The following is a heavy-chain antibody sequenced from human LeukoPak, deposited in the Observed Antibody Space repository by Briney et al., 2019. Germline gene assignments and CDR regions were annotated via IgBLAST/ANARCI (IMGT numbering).Heavy chain of an antibody. J-gene: IGHJ4*02. CDR2: IWYDGSNK. D-gene: IGHD3-10*01. Sequence: GGSLRLFCAASGFTFSSYGMHWVRQAPGKGLEWVAVIWYDGSNKYYADSVKGRFTISRDNSKNTLYLQMNSLRAEDTAVYYCARAEFGELLPDDYWGQGTLVTVSS. CDR3: ARAEFGELLPDDY. CDR1: GFTFSSYG. V-gene: IGHV3-33*01.